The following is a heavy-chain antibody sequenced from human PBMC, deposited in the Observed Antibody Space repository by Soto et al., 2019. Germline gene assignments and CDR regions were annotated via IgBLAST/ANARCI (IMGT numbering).Heavy chain of an antibody. V-gene: IGHV5-10-1*01. J-gene: IGHJ4*02. CDR3: ARLNVFDHSGDSFDF. D-gene: IGHD6-19*01. Sequence: LNISCKGSVYDFATYWIAWVRQMPGKGLEWAGRIDPSDSYTSYSPSFQGHVTISVDKSITTAYLQLTSLKASDTATYFCARLNVFDHSGDSFDFWGQGTQVTVSS. CDR2: IDPSDSYT. CDR1: VYDFATYW.